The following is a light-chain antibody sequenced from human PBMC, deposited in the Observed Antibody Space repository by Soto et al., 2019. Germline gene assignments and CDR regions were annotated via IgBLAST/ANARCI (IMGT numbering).Light chain of an antibody. CDR2: EVS. J-gene: IGLJ3*02. CDR1: SSDVGDYDY. CDR3: SSYSSSGALV. V-gene: IGLV2-14*01. Sequence: QSALTQPASVSGSPGQSITISCTGTSSDVGDYDYVSWYQQHPGKAPKLMIYEVSNRPSGVSNRFSGSKSGNTAPLTISGLQAEDEAEFYCSSYSSSGALVFGGGTKLTVL.